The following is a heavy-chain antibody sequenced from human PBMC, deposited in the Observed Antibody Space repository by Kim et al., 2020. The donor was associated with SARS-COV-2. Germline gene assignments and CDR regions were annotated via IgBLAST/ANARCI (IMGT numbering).Heavy chain of an antibody. J-gene: IGHJ4*02. Sequence: YYADSVKGRFTISRDNAKNSLYLQMNSLRDEETAVYYCARDPNEGAGFDYWGQGTLVTVSS. V-gene: IGHV3-48*02. D-gene: IGHD6-19*01. CDR3: ARDPNEGAGFDY.